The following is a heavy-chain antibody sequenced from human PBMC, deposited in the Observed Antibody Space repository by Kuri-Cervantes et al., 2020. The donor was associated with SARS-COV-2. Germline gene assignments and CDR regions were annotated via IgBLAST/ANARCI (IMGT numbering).Heavy chain of an antibody. CDR2: VSYNGTNK. CDR3: TREAYDYNMGFDS. Sequence: GGSLRLSCSASGFNYLNYAIHWVRQAPGTGLEWVAVVSYNGTNKYYADSVKGRFTISRDNSRNIVYLQMNSLRPEDTALYYCTREAYDYNMGFDSWGQGTLVTVSS. CDR1: GFNYLNYA. D-gene: IGHD4-11*01. V-gene: IGHV3-30-3*01. J-gene: IGHJ4*02.